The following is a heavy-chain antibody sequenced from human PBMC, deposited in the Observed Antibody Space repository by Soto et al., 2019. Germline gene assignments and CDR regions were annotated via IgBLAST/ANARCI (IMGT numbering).Heavy chain of an antibody. J-gene: IGHJ3*02. V-gene: IGHV3-9*01. CDR1: GFRFDDFA. CDR3: AKHRRPIAVAGAIDN. CDR2: ISWNSGTV. Sequence: EIQLAESGGGLVQPGRSLRLSCEGSGFRFDDFAMHWVRQTPGKGLEWVSVISWNSGTVAYADSVKGRFTISRDNAKNSLHLQMNSLRAEDTALYYCAKHRRPIAVAGAIDNWGQGTMVTVSS. D-gene: IGHD6-19*01.